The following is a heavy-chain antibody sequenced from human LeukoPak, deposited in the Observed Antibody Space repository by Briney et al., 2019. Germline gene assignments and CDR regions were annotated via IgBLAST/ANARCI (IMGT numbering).Heavy chain of an antibody. J-gene: IGHJ4*02. D-gene: IGHD3-10*01. CDR2: FDPEDGET. V-gene: IGHV1-24*01. CDR1: GYTLTELS. CDR3: ATAKSITMVRGPVDY. Sequence: AXVKVSCKVSGYTLTELSMHWVRQAPGKGLEWMGGFDPEDGETIYAQKFQGRVTMTEDTSTDTAYMELSSLRSEDTAVYYCATAKSITMVRGPVDYWGQGTLVTVSS.